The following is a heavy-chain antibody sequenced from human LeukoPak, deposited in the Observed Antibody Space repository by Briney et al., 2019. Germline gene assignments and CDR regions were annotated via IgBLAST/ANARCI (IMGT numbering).Heavy chain of an antibody. CDR2: IYSGGST. V-gene: IGHV3-53*04. Sequence: PGGSLRLSCAASGLTVSSNYMSWVRQAPGKGLEWVSVIYSGGSTYYADSVKGRFTISRHNSKNTLYLQMNSLRAEDTAVYYCARGSYYDSSGYYHPWGQGTLVTVSS. J-gene: IGHJ5*02. CDR1: GLTVSSNY. D-gene: IGHD3-22*01. CDR3: ARGSYYDSSGYYHP.